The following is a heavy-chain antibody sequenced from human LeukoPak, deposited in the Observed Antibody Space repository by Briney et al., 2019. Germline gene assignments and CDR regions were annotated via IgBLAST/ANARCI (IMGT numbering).Heavy chain of an antibody. D-gene: IGHD6-19*01. V-gene: IGHV4-30-4*01. Sequence: SQTLSLTCTVSGGSISSGDYYWSWIRQPPGKGLEWIGYIYYSGSTYYNPSLKSRVTISVDTSKNQFSLKLSSVTAADTAVYYCAREPRDHSSEDYWGQGTLVTVSS. CDR2: IYYSGST. J-gene: IGHJ4*02. CDR3: AREPRDHSSEDY. CDR1: GGSISSGDYY.